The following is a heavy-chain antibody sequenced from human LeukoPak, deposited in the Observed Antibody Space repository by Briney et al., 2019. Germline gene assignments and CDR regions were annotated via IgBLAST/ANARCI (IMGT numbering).Heavy chain of an antibody. CDR3: ARAVTEGFWSGYYTGYYYYYMDV. CDR1: GYTFTSYG. D-gene: IGHD3-3*01. V-gene: IGHV1-18*01. CDR2: ISAYNGNT. Sequence: ASVKVSCKASGYTFTSYGISWVRQAPGQGLEWMGWISAYNGNTSYAQKLQGRVTMTTDTSTSTAYMELRSLRSDDTAVYYCARAVTEGFWSGYYTGYYYYYMDVWGKGTTVTVSS. J-gene: IGHJ6*03.